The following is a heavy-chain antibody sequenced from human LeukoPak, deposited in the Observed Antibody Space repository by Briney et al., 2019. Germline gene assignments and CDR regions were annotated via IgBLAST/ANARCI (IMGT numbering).Heavy chain of an antibody. V-gene: IGHV3-21*01. CDR1: GFTFSSYS. Sequence: PGGSLRLSCAASGFTFSSYSMNWVRQAPGKGLEWVSSISSSSSYIYYADSVKGRFTISRDNAKNSLYLQMNSLRAEDTAVYYCARAGIAAAGTEAYWGQGTLVTVSS. D-gene: IGHD6-13*01. CDR3: ARAGIAAAGTEAY. J-gene: IGHJ4*02. CDR2: ISSSSSYI.